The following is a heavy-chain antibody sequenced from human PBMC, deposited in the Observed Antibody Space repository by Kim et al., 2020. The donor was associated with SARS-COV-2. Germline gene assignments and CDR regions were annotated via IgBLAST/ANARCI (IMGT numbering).Heavy chain of an antibody. J-gene: IGHJ4*02. D-gene: IGHD5-18*01. V-gene: IGHV4-39*01. CDR3: ARRFEYSYGKDYFDY. Sequence: PSLKGRVTISVDTSKNQFSLKLSSVTAADTAVYYCARRFEYSYGKDYFDYWGQGTLVTVSS.